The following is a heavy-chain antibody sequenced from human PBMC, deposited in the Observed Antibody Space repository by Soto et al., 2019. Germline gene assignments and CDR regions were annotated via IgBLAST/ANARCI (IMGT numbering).Heavy chain of an antibody. CDR3: AKDKVPVVVTAPFDY. CDR2: ISYDGSNK. CDR1: GFTFSSYG. Sequence: QVQLVESGGGVVQPGRSLRLSCAASGFTFSSYGMHWVRQAPDKGLEWVAVISYDGSNKYYADSVKGRFTISRDNSKNTLYLQMNSLRAEDTAVYYCAKDKVPVVVTAPFDYWGQGTLVTVSS. V-gene: IGHV3-30*18. D-gene: IGHD2-21*02. J-gene: IGHJ4*02.